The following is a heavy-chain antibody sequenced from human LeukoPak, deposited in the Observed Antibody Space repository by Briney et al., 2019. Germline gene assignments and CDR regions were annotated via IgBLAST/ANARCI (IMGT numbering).Heavy chain of an antibody. CDR1: GFSFSSYA. D-gene: IGHD3-10*01. V-gene: IGHV3-30*02. Sequence: GGSLRLSCAASGFSFSSYAMHWVRQAPGKGLEWVAFIRYDGNNKYYADSVKGRFTISRDNSKNTLHLQMNSLRAEDTAVYYCAKGEVLWFGEDFDYWSQGTLVTVSS. J-gene: IGHJ4*02. CDR2: IRYDGNNK. CDR3: AKGEVLWFGEDFDY.